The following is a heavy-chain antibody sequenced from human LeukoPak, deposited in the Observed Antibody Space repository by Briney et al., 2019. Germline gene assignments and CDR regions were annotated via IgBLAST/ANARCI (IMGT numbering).Heavy chain of an antibody. D-gene: IGHD4/OR15-4a*01. CDR1: GFTFSDYY. CDR2: ISSSGSTI. CDR3: ASGARCQPVDC. J-gene: IGHJ4*02. V-gene: IGHV3-11*01. Sequence: PGGSLRLSCAASGFTFSDYYMSWLRPAPGKGLEWVSYISSSGSTIYFEDSVKGRFTISRDNAKNSLYLQMDSLEADDTAGVYLASGARCQPVDCWRQAALVGVCS.